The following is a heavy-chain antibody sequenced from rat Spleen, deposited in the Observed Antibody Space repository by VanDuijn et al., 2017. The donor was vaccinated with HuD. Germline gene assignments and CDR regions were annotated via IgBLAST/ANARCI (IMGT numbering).Heavy chain of an antibody. D-gene: IGHD1-4*01. J-gene: IGHJ2*01. Sequence: EVQLMETGGGLVQPGRSLKLSCVASGFTFSNHWMYWIRQAPGKGLEWVSSISTDGSRTYYRDSVKGRFTISRDHAKSTLYLQMDSLRSEETATYYCAREAGVPFHFFDYWGQGVMVTVYS. CDR3: AREAGVPFHFFDY. CDR2: ISTDGSRT. V-gene: IGHV5-58*01. CDR1: GFTFSNHW.